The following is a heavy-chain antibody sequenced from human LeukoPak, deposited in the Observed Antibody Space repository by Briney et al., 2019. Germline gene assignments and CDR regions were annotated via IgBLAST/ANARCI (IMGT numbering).Heavy chain of an antibody. Sequence: GASVKVSCKASGYTFTSYGISWVRQAPGQGLEWMGWISAYNGNTNYAQKLQGRVTMTTDTSTSTAYMELRSLRSDDTAVYYCARDHCSSTSCFNWFDPWGQGTLVTVSS. CDR3: ARDHCSSTSCFNWFDP. J-gene: IGHJ5*02. CDR1: GYTFTSYG. V-gene: IGHV1-18*01. D-gene: IGHD2-2*01. CDR2: ISAYNGNT.